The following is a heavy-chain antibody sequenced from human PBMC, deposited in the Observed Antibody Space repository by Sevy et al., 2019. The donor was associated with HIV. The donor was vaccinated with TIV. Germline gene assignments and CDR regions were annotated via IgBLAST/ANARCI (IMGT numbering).Heavy chain of an antibody. V-gene: IGHV3-23*01. CDR2: ISGSGGST. D-gene: IGHD3-10*01. CDR1: GFIFNSYA. J-gene: IGHJ4*02. Sequence: GGSLRLSCAASGFIFNSYAMSWVRQAPGKGLEWVSGISGSGGSTYYADSVKGRSSISRDNSRNTVYLEINSLRAEDMAVYFCAKGYGSGSPPDSWGQGTLVTVSS. CDR3: AKGYGSGSPPDS.